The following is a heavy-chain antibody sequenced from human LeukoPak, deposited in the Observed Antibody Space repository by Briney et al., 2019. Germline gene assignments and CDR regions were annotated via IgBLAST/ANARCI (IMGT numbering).Heavy chain of an antibody. CDR3: ARVGSGVAVAGDY. CDR1: GGTFSSYA. CDR2: IIPIFGTA. D-gene: IGHD6-19*01. V-gene: IGHV1-69*13. J-gene: IGHJ4*02. Sequence: ASVKVSCKASGGTFSSYAISWVRQAPGQGLEWMGGIIPIFGTANYAQKFQGRVTITADESTSTAYKELSSLRSEDTAVYYCARVGSGVAVAGDYWGQGTLVTVSS.